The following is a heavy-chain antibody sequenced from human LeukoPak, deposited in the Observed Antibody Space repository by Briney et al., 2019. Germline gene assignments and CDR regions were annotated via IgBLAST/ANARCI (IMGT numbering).Heavy chain of an antibody. J-gene: IGHJ4*02. Sequence: ASVKVSCKASGFTFTSSAVQWVRQAPGQGLAWMGLINPSGGFTNYAQNFQGRVAMTKDTSTRTVYMDLSSLRSEDTAVYYCAAGGYSGFDPFAYWGQGTLVTVSS. CDR2: INPSGGFT. CDR3: AAGGYSGFDPFAY. D-gene: IGHD5-12*01. V-gene: IGHV1-46*03. CDR1: GFTFTSSA.